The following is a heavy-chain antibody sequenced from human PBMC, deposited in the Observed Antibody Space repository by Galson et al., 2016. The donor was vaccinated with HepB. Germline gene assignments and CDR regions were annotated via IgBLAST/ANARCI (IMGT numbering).Heavy chain of an antibody. CDR1: GFSFSSYE. CDR3: VRDGATWHFDF. J-gene: IGHJ2*01. CDR2: TNAGGGRL. Sequence: SLRLSRADSGFSFSSYEMNWVRQAPGKGLEWVAYTNAGGGRLYYPDSVRGRFTISRDNAKESLYLQMNSLTAEDTGLYYCVRDGATWHFDFWGRGTLVTASS. V-gene: IGHV3-48*03. D-gene: IGHD1-26*01.